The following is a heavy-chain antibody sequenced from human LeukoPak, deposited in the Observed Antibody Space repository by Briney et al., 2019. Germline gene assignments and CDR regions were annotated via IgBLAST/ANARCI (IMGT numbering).Heavy chain of an antibody. J-gene: IGHJ4*02. CDR2: INHSGST. Sequence: PSETLSLTCAVYGGSFSGYYWSWIRQPPGKGLEWIGEINHSGSTNYSPSLKSRVTISVDTSKNQFSLKLSSVTAADTAVYYCAMPRGGRDYGDKRPFDYWGQGTLVTVSS. CDR3: AMPRGGRDYGDKRPFDY. CDR1: GGSFSGYY. V-gene: IGHV4-34*01. D-gene: IGHD4-23*01.